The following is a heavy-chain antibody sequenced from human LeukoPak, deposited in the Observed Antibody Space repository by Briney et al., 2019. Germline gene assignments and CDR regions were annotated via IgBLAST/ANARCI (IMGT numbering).Heavy chain of an antibody. Sequence: SVKVSCKASGGTFSSYAISWVRQAPGQGLEWMGGIIPIFGTANYAQKFQGRVTITADKSTSTAYMELSSLRSEDTAVYYCARDGERYSSTYFDYWGQGTLVTVSS. CDR2: IIPIFGTA. V-gene: IGHV1-69*06. CDR3: ARDGERYSSTYFDY. D-gene: IGHD6-13*01. CDR1: GGTFSSYA. J-gene: IGHJ4*02.